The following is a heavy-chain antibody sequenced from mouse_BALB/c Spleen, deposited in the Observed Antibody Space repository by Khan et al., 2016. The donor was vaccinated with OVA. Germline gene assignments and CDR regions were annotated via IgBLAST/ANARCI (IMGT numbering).Heavy chain of an antibody. V-gene: IGHV9-3-1*01. D-gene: IGHD1-1*01. Sequence: QIQLVQSGPELKKPGETVKISCKASGHTFTKYGMNWVKQAPGKGLKWMGWINTYTGEPTYADDFNGRFAFSLETSASTAYLQINNLKNEDTATNYYARPPYVSYVIDNWGQGTSVTVSS. CDR1: GHTFTKYG. CDR3: ARPPYVSYVIDN. CDR2: INTYTGEP. J-gene: IGHJ4*01.